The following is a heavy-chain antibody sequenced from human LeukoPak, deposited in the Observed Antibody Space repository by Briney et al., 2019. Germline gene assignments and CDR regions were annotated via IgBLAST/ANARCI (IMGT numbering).Heavy chain of an antibody. J-gene: IGHJ4*02. V-gene: IGHV3-23*01. CDR1: GFTFSTYA. D-gene: IGHD3-10*01. CDR2: VSGSGLYT. Sequence: PGGSLRLSCAASGFTFSTYAMSWVRQAPGKGLEWVATVSGSGLYTYYADSVRGRFTISRDNSKDTFYLQMNSLRAEDTAAYYCAKLMSQPALLFFDQWGQGTLVTVSS. CDR3: AKLMSQPALLFFDQ.